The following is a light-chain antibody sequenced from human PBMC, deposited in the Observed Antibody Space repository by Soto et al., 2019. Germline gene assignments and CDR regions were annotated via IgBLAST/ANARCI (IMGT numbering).Light chain of an antibody. J-gene: IGLJ1*01. CDR3: QSYDSSLNNYV. V-gene: IGLV1-40*01. CDR2: GNN. CDR1: SSNIGAGYD. Sequence: QSVLTQPPSVSGAPGQRVTISCNGSSSNIGAGYDVHWYQQLPGTAPKLLIYGNNNRPSGVPDRFSGSKSGTSASLAITGLQAEDEADYYCQSYDSSLNNYVFGTGTKVTVL.